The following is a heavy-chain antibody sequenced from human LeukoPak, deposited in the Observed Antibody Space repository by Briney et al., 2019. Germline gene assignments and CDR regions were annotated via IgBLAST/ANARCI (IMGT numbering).Heavy chain of an antibody. CDR3: TRVGYIDEGIDY. D-gene: IGHD5-24*01. CDR2: IYSGGST. J-gene: IGHJ4*02. Sequence: GGSLRLSCAASGFTFSGCAMHWVRQAPGKGLEWVSIIYSGGSTYYADSVKGRFTISRDNSKNTVYLQMNGLRAEDTAIYYCTRVGYIDEGIDYWGQGTLVTVSS. V-gene: IGHV3-66*01. CDR1: GFTFSGCA.